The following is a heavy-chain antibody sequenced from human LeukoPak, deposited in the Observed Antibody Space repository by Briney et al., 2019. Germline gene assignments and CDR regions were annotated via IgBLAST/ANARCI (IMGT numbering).Heavy chain of an antibody. CDR3: ARHLTLLWFGEFLPNWFDP. J-gene: IGHJ5*02. Sequence: SETLSLTCTVSGDSISSDYWSWIRQPPGKGLEWIGYIYYTGSTNYNPSLKSRVTISLDTSKNQFSLKLSSVTAADTAVYYCARHLTLLWFGEFLPNWFDPWGQGTLVTVSS. CDR1: GDSISSDY. CDR2: IYYTGST. D-gene: IGHD3-10*01. V-gene: IGHV4-59*08.